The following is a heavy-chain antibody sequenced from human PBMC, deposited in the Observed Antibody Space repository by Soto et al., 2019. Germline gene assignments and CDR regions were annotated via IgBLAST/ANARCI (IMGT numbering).Heavy chain of an antibody. CDR2: INVYNGNT. J-gene: IGHJ4*02. V-gene: IGHV1-18*01. Sequence: QVQLVQSGAEVKKPGASVKVSCKASGYTFTSYGISWVRQVPGQGLEWMGWINVYNGNTNYAQKLQGRVTMTTDTXXXXXXXXXXXXXXXXXXXXXXXXXXXXXXXDYWGQGTLVTVSS. CDR3: XXXXXXXXXDY. CDR1: GYTFTSYG.